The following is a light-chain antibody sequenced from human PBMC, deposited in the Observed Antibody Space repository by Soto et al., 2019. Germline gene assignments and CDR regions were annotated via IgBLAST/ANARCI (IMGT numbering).Light chain of an antibody. CDR1: QDIRGA. V-gene: IGKV1-13*02. CDR2: DVS. CDR3: QQFNSYPIT. J-gene: IGKJ5*01. Sequence: AIHVTQSPSSLSASVGDRVTITCRASQDIRGALAWYQQKPGKAPNLLIYDVSTLESGVPSRFSGSGSGTEFTLTISSLQPEDFGTFYCQQFNSYPITFGHGTRLEIK.